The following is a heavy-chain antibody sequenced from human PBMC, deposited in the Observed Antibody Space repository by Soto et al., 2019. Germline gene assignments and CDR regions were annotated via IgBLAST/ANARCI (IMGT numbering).Heavy chain of an antibody. CDR3: VKDFRGGYDWTHD. Sequence: EVQLLESGGDFVQPGGSLRLSCAASGFTFSNYAMSWVRQAPGKGLEWVSLIRGSGGPTNYADSVKGRFTVSRDNSKNMLFLQMNSLRAEDTAVYYCVKDFRGGYDWTHDWGQGTLVTVSS. J-gene: IGHJ4*02. CDR1: GFTFSNYA. D-gene: IGHD5-12*01. CDR2: IRGSGGPT. V-gene: IGHV3-23*01.